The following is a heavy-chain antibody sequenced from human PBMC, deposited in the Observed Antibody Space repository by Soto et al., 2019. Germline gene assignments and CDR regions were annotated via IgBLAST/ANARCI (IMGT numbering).Heavy chain of an antibody. D-gene: IGHD2-15*01. CDR3: AKGPRGILSGYSQYYFDY. CDR1: GFTFSSYG. J-gene: IGHJ4*02. Sequence: QVQLVESGGGVVQPGRSLRLSCAASGFTFSSYGMHWVRQAPGKGLEWVAVISYDGSNKYYADSVKGRFTISRDNSKNPLYLQMNSLRAEDTAVYYCAKGPRGILSGYSQYYFDYWGQGTLVTVSS. V-gene: IGHV3-30*18. CDR2: ISYDGSNK.